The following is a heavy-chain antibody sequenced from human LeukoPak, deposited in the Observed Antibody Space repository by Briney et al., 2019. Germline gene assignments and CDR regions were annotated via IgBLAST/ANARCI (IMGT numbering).Heavy chain of an antibody. V-gene: IGHV1-2*02. CDR2: INPNSGGT. CDR1: GYTFTGYY. Sequence: ASVTVSCKASGYTFTGYYMHWVRQAPGQGLEWMGWINPNSGGTNYAQKFQGRVTMTRDTSISTAYMELSRLRSDDTAVYYCARTNYDFWSGYYPDWGQGTLVTVSS. CDR3: ARTNYDFWSGYYPD. J-gene: IGHJ4*02. D-gene: IGHD3-3*01.